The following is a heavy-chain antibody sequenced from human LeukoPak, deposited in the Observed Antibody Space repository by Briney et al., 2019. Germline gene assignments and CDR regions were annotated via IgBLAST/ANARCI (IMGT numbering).Heavy chain of an antibody. CDR3: AREDHSKYEY. D-gene: IGHD4-11*01. CDR1: GFTSSSYW. J-gene: IGHJ4*02. CDR2: IQQNGNEK. V-gene: IGHV3-7*01. Sequence: PGGSLRLSCVASGFTSSSYWMAWVRQAPGKGLEWVASIQQNGNEKYYVDSVKGRFTISKDNAKNLLYLQMNSLRAEDTAVYYCAREDHSKYEYWGQGTPVTVSS.